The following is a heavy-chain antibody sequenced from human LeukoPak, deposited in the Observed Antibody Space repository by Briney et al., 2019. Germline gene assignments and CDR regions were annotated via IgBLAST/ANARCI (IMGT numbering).Heavy chain of an antibody. D-gene: IGHD5-12*01. V-gene: IGHV4-59*01. CDR2: VIHSDFNKANGDIT. J-gene: IGHJ3*01. CDR1: GGSISSYY. Sequence: KPSETLSLTCTVSGGSISSYYWSWIRQPPGKGLEWIGYVIHSDFNKANGDITNYNPSLESRVTTSRDTPKNQFSLTLSSMTAADTATYYCVRAFVDSGGAFDVWGQGTVVTVSS. CDR3: VRAFVDSGGAFDV.